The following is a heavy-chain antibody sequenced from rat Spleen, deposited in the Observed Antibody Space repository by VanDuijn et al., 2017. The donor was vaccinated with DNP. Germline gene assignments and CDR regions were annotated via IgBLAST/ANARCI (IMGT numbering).Heavy chain of an antibody. V-gene: IGHV5-46*01. J-gene: IGHJ3*01. D-gene: IGHD1-1*01. Sequence: EVKLVESGGGLVQPGRSLRLSCAASGFTFSDFGMAWVRQTPSKGLEWVATISASGSNTYYRDSVKGRFTFSRDNAENTLYLQMDSLRSEDTATYYCTTAYYGFAYWGQGTLVTVSS. CDR3: TTAYYGFAY. CDR1: GFTFSDFG. CDR2: ISASGSNT.